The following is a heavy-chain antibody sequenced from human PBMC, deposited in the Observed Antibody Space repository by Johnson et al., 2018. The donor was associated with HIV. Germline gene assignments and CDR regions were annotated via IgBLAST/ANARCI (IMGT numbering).Heavy chain of an antibody. V-gene: IGHV3-30*02. D-gene: IGHD1-26*01. J-gene: IGHJ3*02. CDR1: GFTFNTYG. CDR3: AKESKWESRTPHAFDM. Sequence: HVQLVESGGGVVQPGGSLRLSCAASGFTFNTYGMAWVRQAPGKGLEWVAFIRYAGNSKYSIDSVKGRFTVSRDNSKNTLYLQMKSLRPEDTAVYYCAKESKWESRTPHAFDMWGQGTMVTVSS. CDR2: IRYAGNSK.